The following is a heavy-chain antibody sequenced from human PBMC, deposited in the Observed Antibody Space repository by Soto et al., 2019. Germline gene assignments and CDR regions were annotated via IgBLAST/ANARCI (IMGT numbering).Heavy chain of an antibody. J-gene: IGHJ4*02. D-gene: IGHD6-19*01. V-gene: IGHV4-59*08. CDR3: ARFGPGMAAVESYFDY. Sequence: PSETLSLTCIVSGGSISSYYWSWIRQSPGKGLEWIGYIYYTGNTNYNPSLRSRVTISLDTSKNQFSLNLNSVTAADTAVYYCARFGPGMAAVESYFDYWDQGSLVTVSS. CDR2: IYYTGNT. CDR1: GGSISSYY.